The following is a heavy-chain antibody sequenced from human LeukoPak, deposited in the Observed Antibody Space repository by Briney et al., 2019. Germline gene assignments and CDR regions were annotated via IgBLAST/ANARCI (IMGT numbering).Heavy chain of an antibody. CDR3: ARDDYYGSGTIDY. CDR1: GFTFSSYA. V-gene: IGHV3-30-3*01. J-gene: IGHJ4*02. CDR2: ISYDGSNK. D-gene: IGHD3-10*01. Sequence: GGSLRLSYAASGFTFSSYAMHWVRQAPGKGLEWVAVISYDGSNKYYADSVKGRFTISRDNSKNTLYLQMNSLRAEDTAVYYCARDDYYGSGTIDYWGQGTLVTVSS.